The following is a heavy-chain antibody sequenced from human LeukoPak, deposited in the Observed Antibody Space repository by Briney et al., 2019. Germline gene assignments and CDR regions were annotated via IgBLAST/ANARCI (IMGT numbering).Heavy chain of an antibody. Sequence: AGGSLRLSCAASGFTFSSYGMHWVRQAPGKGLEWVAFIRYDGSNKYYADSVKGRFTISRDNSKNTLYLQMNSQRAEDTAVYYCAKRETVTSPMDVWGKGTTVTVSS. CDR3: AKRETVTSPMDV. D-gene: IGHD4-11*01. V-gene: IGHV3-30*02. J-gene: IGHJ6*03. CDR1: GFTFSSYG. CDR2: IRYDGSNK.